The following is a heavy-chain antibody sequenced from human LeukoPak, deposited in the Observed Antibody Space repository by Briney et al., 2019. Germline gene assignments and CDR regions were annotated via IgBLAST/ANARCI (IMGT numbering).Heavy chain of an antibody. CDR1: GYTFTSYY. J-gene: IGHJ3*02. D-gene: IGHD3-22*01. CDR3: ARHLSSGYYYVRPDAFDI. V-gene: IGHV1-46*01. Sequence: GASVKVSCKASGYTFTSYYMHWVRQAPGQGLEWMGIINPSGGSTSYAQKFQGRVTMTRDTSTSTVYMELSSLRSEDTAVYYCARHLSSGYYYVRPDAFDIWGQGTMVTVSS. CDR2: INPSGGST.